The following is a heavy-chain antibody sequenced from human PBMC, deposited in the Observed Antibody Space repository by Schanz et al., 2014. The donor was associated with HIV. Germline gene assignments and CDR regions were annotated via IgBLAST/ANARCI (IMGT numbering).Heavy chain of an antibody. J-gene: IGHJ4*02. CDR3: ARLRGFLWFGDHPYSFDY. Sequence: QVLESGGGLVKPGRSLRLSCTASGFTFGDYPMSWFRQAPGKGLEWVALIPYDGNNDFYADSVKGRFTISRDNAKNSLFLQMESLRAEDTAVYYCARLRGFLWFGDHPYSFDYWGQGTLVTVSS. D-gene: IGHD3-10*01. CDR1: GFTFGDYP. V-gene: IGHV3-7*01. CDR2: IPYDGNND.